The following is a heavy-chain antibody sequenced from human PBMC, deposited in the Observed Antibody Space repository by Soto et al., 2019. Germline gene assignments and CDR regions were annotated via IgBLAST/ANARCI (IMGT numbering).Heavy chain of an antibody. CDR1: GGTFSSYA. J-gene: IGHJ6*02. CDR3: ARVPCSSTSCYSYYYYGMDV. D-gene: IGHD2-2*01. CDR2: IIPIFGTA. Sequence: QVQLVQSGAEVKKPGSSVKVSCKASGGTFSSYAISWVRQAPGQGLEWMGGIIPIFGTANYAQKFQGRVTITADESTSTAYMELSSLRSEDTAVYYCARVPCSSTSCYSYYYYGMDVWGQGTTVTVSS. V-gene: IGHV1-69*01.